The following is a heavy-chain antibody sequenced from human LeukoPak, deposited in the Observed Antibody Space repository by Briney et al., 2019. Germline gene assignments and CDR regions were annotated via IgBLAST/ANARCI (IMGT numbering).Heavy chain of an antibody. CDR2: IHRSGDT. CDR1: GVSVSSDNW. V-gene: IGHV4-4*02. J-gene: IGHJ4*02. CDR3: ATRDQSRTYRAPADC. Sequence: SETLSLTCAVYGVSVSSDNWWTWVRQSPGKGLEWIGEIHRSGDTKYNPSLNGRVTISIDNSNNRLSLNLRYVTAADTAMYYCATRDQSRTYRAPADCWGQGTLATVSS. D-gene: IGHD5-24*01.